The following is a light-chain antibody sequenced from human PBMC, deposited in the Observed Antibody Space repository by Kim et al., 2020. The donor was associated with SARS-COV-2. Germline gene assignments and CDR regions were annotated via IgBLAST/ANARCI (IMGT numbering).Light chain of an antibody. CDR2: DVS. J-gene: IGKJ4*01. CDR1: HDVSNY. V-gene: IGKV1-33*01. CDR3: QQYDKLPLT. Sequence: ASIGDRVTITFPASHDVSNYLNWYQPQSGKAPNVLIHDVSDLETGVPSRFSGGGFGTEFTLTFSTLQPEDIGTYICQQYDKLPLTFGGGTKVEIK.